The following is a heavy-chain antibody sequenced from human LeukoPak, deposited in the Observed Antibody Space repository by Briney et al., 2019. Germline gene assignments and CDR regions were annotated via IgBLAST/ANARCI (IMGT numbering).Heavy chain of an antibody. V-gene: IGHV1-18*01. J-gene: IGHJ6*03. CDR2: ISAYNGNT. Sequence: GASVKVSCQASGYTFTSYGISWVRQAPGKELEWMGWISAYNGNTNYAQKLQGRVTMTTDTSTSTAYMELRSLRSDDTAVYYCARSITIFGVVTPDYYYYMDVWGKGTTVTVSS. CDR3: ARSITIFGVVTPDYYYYMDV. D-gene: IGHD3-3*01. CDR1: GYTFTSYG.